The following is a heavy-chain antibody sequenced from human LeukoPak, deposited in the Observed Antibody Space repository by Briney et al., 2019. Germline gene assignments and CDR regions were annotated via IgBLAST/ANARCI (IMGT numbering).Heavy chain of an antibody. CDR1: GGSISSYY. CDR3: ARARYLVRGVMDEYYYYYGMDV. D-gene: IGHD3-10*01. CDR2: IYYSGIT. V-gene: IGHV4-59*01. J-gene: IGHJ6*02. Sequence: SETLSLTCTVSGGSISSYYWNWIRQPPGKGLEWIGYIYYSGITNYNPSLKSRVTISIDTSNNQFSLKLSSVTAADTAVYYCARARYLVRGVMDEYYYYYGMDVWGQGTTVTVSS.